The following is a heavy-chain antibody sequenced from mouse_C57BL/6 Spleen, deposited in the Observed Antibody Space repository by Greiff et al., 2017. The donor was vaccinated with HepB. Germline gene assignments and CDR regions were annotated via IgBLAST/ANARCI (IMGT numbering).Heavy chain of an antibody. CDR1: GFTFSSYG. CDR2: ISSGGSYT. V-gene: IGHV5-6*01. Sequence: VQLKESGGDLVKPGGSLKLSCAASGFTFSSYGMSWVRQTPDKRLEWVATISSGGSYTYYPGSVKGRFTISRDNAKNTLYLQMSSLKSEDTAMYYCAREECGSSSHWYFDVWGTGTTVTVSS. J-gene: IGHJ1*03. D-gene: IGHD1-1*01. CDR3: AREECGSSSHWYFDV.